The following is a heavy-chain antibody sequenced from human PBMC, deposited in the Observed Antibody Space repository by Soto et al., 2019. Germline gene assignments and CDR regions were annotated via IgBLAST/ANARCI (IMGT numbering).Heavy chain of an antibody. D-gene: IGHD1-26*01. Sequence: QLQLQESGPGLVKPSATLSLTCTVSGGSISSSNYHWGWIRQPPGKGLEWIGSMYYSWSAYYNRSLKSRVTISVDTSKNPFSLKLTSVTAADTAVYHCARHVGNSPPGSWGQGPLVTVSS. V-gene: IGHV4-39*01. CDR3: ARHVGNSPPGS. J-gene: IGHJ4*02. CDR2: MYYSWSA. CDR1: GGSISSSNYH.